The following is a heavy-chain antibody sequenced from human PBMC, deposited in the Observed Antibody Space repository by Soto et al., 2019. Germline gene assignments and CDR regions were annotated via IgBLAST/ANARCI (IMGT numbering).Heavy chain of an antibody. J-gene: IGHJ6*02. Sequence: GGSLRLSCAASGLTFSSYSVNWVRQAPGKGLEWVSYISSSSSTIYYADSVKGRFTISRDNAKNSLYLQMNSLRAEDTAVYYCAVVPAANGHYGMDVWGQGTTVTVSS. D-gene: IGHD2-2*01. CDR3: AVVPAANGHYGMDV. CDR1: GLTFSSYS. V-gene: IGHV3-48*01. CDR2: ISSSSSTI.